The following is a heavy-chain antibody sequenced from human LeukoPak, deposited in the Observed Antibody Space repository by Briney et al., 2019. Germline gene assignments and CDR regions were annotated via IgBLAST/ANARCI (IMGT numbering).Heavy chain of an antibody. J-gene: IGHJ3*02. Sequence: SETLSLTCSVSGGSISDDYWNWIRQPPGKGLEWIGYIYYSGTTTYNPSLKSRVTMSIDTSKTQFSLKLSSLTAADTAVYYCGARRAFDIWGQGTMVTVSS. CDR1: GGSISDDY. CDR2: IYYSGTT. CDR3: GARRAFDI. V-gene: IGHV4-59*03. D-gene: IGHD6-6*01.